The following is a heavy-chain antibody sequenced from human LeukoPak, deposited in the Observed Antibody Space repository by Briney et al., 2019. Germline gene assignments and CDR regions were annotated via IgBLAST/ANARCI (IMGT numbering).Heavy chain of an antibody. CDR3: AREKGDYGSAMDV. J-gene: IGHJ6*02. CDR1: GGSISSGDYY. V-gene: IGHV4-30-4*02. D-gene: IGHD3-10*01. CDR2: IYYSGST. Sequence: SETLSLTCTVSGGSISSGDYYWSWIRQPPGKGLEWIGYIYYSGSTYYNPSLKSRVTISVDTSKNQFSLKLSSVTAADTAVYYCAREKGDYGSAMDVWGQGTTVTVSS.